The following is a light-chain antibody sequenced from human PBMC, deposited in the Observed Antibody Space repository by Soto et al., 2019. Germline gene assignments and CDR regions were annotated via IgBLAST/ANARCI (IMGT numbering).Light chain of an antibody. CDR2: AAS. CDR3: QQLDRYPFT. V-gene: IGKV1-9*01. Sequence: DIQLTQSPSFLSASVGDRAAITCRASLDIRSYLAWYQQKPGRAPKLLIYAASTLQSGVPSRFSGSGSWTEFTLTISSLQPEDFGSYYCQQLDRYPFTFGGGTKVEIK. J-gene: IGKJ4*01. CDR1: LDIRSY.